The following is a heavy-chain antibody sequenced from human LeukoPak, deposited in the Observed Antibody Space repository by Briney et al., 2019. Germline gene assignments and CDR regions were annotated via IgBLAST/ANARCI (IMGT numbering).Heavy chain of an antibody. J-gene: IGHJ2*01. Sequence: SETLSLTCAVYGGSFSGYYWSWIRQPPGKGLEWIGEINHSGSTNYNPSLKSRVTISVDTSKNQFSLKLSSVTAADTAVYYCAREKTRPSSYWYFDLWGRGTLVTVSS. D-gene: IGHD1-7*01. CDR3: AREKTRPSSYWYFDL. CDR2: INHSGST. V-gene: IGHV4-34*01. CDR1: GGSFSGYY.